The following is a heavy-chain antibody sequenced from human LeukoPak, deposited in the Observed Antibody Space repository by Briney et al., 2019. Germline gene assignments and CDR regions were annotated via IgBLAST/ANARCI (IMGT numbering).Heavy chain of an antibody. CDR3: TRDSGTYNWFDP. CDR1: GFTFSDSA. V-gene: IGHV3-73*01. Sequence: GGSLRLSCVASGFTFSDSAIHWVRQSSGKGLEWIGHMDKETNLYATAVAASVKGRFTVSRDDPKNTAYLHMNSLKTEDTALYYCTRDSGTYNWFDPWGQGTLVTVSS. D-gene: IGHD1-26*01. CDR2: MDKETNLYAT. J-gene: IGHJ5*02.